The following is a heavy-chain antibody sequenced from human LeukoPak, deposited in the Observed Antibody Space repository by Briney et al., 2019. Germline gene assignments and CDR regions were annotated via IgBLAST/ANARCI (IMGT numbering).Heavy chain of an antibody. CDR2: IKQDGSEK. D-gene: IGHD2-2*01. Sequence: GGSLRLSCAASGFTFSSYWMSWVRQAPGKGLEWVANIKQDGSEKYYVDSVKGRFTISRDNAKNSLYLQMNSLRAEDTAVYYCARDSRGTSAHYYMDVWGKGTTVTISS. CDR3: ARDSRGTSAHYYMDV. CDR1: GFTFSSYW. V-gene: IGHV3-7*01. J-gene: IGHJ6*03.